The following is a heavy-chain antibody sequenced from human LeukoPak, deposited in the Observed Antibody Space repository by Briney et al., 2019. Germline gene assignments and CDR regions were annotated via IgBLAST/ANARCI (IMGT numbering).Heavy chain of an antibody. D-gene: IGHD3-22*01. CDR1: GGSISSYY. Sequence: SETLSLTCTVSGGSISSYYWSWIRQPPGKGLEWIGYIYYSGSTYYNPSLKSRVTISVDTSKNQFSLKLSSVTAADTAVYYCASVVASDSSGYYYEYWGQGTLVTVSS. CDR3: ASVVASDSSGYYYEY. V-gene: IGHV4-59*12. J-gene: IGHJ4*02. CDR2: IYYSGST.